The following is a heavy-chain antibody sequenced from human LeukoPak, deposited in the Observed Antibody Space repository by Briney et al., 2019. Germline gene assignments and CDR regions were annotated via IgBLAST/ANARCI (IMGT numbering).Heavy chain of an antibody. Sequence: SETLSLTCTVSGDSISGSYWSWIRQPPGKGLEWIGYVYQTGHNHNNPSLKSRVTISLDTSKNQFSLKLSSVTAADTAVYYCARELLATLPPDDAFDIWGQGTMVTVSS. CDR3: ARELLATLPPDDAFDI. V-gene: IGHV4-59*12. J-gene: IGHJ3*02. CDR1: GDSISGSY. CDR2: VYQTGHN.